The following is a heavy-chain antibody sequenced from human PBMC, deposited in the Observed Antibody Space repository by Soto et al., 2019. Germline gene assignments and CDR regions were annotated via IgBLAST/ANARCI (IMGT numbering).Heavy chain of an antibody. Sequence: GTLSLHSAVSDGSLSSNDWSWIRQSPGKGLEWIGNIYDSGSTNYNTSLKSRVTMSVDTSKNQFNMKLRSVTAADTGFYFCARSFMVPVDFFDYWGQGTLVTVSS. CDR2: IYDSGST. CDR3: ARSFMVPVDFFDY. D-gene: IGHD3-10*01. J-gene: IGHJ4*02. CDR1: DGSLSSND. V-gene: IGHV4-59*01.